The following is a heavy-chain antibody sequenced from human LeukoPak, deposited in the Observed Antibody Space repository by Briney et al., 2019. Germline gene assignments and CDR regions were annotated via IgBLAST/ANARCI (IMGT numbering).Heavy chain of an antibody. CDR1: GGSISSGSYY. CDR2: IYTSGST. J-gene: IGHJ4*02. CDR3: ARQTGSGLFILP. Sequence: SETLSLTCTVSGGSISSGSYYWSWIRQPAGKGLEWIGRIYTSGSTNYNPSLKSRVTISVDTSKNQFSLKLSSVTAADTSVYYCARQTGSGLFILPGGQGTLVTVSS. V-gene: IGHV4-61*02. D-gene: IGHD3/OR15-3a*01.